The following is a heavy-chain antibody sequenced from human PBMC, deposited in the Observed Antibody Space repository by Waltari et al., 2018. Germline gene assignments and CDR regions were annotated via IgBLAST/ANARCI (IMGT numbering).Heavy chain of an antibody. CDR1: GFTFSSYS. CDR2: ISSSSSTI. J-gene: IGHJ4*02. V-gene: IGHV3-48*04. Sequence: EVQLVESGGGLVQPGGSLRLSCAASGFTFSSYSMNWVRQAPGKGLEWVSYISSSSSTIYYADSVKGRFTISRDNAKNSLYLQMNSLRAEDTAVYYCARDKGSGSYYFSGLHFDYWGQGTLVTVSS. CDR3: ARDKGSGSYYFSGLHFDY. D-gene: IGHD3-10*01.